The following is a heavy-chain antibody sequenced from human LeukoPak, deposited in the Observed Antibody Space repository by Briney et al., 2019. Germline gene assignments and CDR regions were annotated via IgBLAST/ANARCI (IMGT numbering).Heavy chain of an antibody. CDR3: AGVPIAVAGQYYFDY. CDR1: GGSFSGYY. Sequence: SETLSLTCAVYGGSFSGYYWSWIRQPPGKGLEWIGEINHSGNTNYNPSLKSRVTISVDTSKNQFSLKLSSVTAADTAMYYCAGVPIAVAGQYYFDYWGQGTLVTVSS. J-gene: IGHJ4*02. CDR2: INHSGNT. V-gene: IGHV4-34*01. D-gene: IGHD6-19*01.